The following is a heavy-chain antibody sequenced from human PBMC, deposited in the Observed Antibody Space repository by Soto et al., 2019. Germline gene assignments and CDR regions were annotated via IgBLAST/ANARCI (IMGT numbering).Heavy chain of an antibody. D-gene: IGHD3-22*01. J-gene: IGHJ3*02. CDR2: GGST. Sequence: GGSTYYADSVKGRFTISRDNSKNMVYLQMNSLRAEDTAVHYCAKVRDSSGFDAFDIWGQGTMVTVSS. CDR3: AKVRDSSGFDAFDI. V-gene: IGHV3-23*01.